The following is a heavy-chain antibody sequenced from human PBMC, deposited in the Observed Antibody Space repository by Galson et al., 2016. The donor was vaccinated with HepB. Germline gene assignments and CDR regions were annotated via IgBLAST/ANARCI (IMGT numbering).Heavy chain of an antibody. CDR1: GFKFDDSA. CDR2: LTWNSGAI. J-gene: IGHJ5*01. V-gene: IGHV3-9*01. D-gene: IGHD1-26*01. CDR3: AKDVGGSQWVWIDS. Sequence: SLRLSCAASGFKFDDSAMHWVRQAPGKGLEWVSGLTWNSGAIGYADSVKGRFTISRDNAKNSLYLQMNSLRPEDTALYYCAKDVGGSQWVWIDSWGQGILVTVSS.